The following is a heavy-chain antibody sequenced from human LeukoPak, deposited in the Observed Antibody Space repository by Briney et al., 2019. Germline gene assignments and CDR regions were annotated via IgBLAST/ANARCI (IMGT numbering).Heavy chain of an antibody. D-gene: IGHD5-18*01. CDR1: GYTFTSYG. CDR3: ARDLENTAMALNWFDP. CDR2: ISAYNGNT. Sequence: ASVKVSCKASGYTFTSYGISWVRQAPGQGLEWMGWISAYNGNTNYAQKLQGRVTMTTDTSTSTAYMELRSLRSDDTAVYYCARDLENTAMALNWFDPWGQGTLVTVSS. V-gene: IGHV1-18*01. J-gene: IGHJ5*02.